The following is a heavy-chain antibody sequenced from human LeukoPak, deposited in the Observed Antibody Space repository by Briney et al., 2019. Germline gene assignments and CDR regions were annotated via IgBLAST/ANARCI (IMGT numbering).Heavy chain of an antibody. CDR1: GGSFSGYY. V-gene: IGHV4-34*01. Sequence: SSETLSLTCAVYGGSFSGYYWSWIRQPPGKGLEWIGEINHSGSTNYNPSLKSRVTISVDTSKNQFSLKLSSVTAADTAVHYCARGVLLWFGEFYYYYGMDVWGQGTTVTVSS. D-gene: IGHD3-10*01. CDR3: ARGVLLWFGEFYYYYGMDV. J-gene: IGHJ6*02. CDR2: INHSGST.